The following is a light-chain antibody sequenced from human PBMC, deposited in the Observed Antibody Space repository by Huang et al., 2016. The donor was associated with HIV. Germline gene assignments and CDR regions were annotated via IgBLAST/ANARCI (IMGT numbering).Light chain of an antibody. CDR3: QQTFNLWT. V-gene: IGKV1-39*01. CDR1: QSINSY. J-gene: IGKJ1*01. CDR2: AAL. Sequence: IQLTQSLSSLSASVGDRVIITCRASQSINSYLNWYQLKPGKAPKLLIYAALTLQSGVPARFTGSGSGTDFTLTISSLQPEDFATYYCQQTFNLWTFGQGTRVDIK.